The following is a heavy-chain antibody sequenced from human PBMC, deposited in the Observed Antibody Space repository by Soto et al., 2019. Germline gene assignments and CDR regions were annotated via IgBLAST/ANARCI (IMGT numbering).Heavy chain of an antibody. CDR1: GGSISSGGYS. CDR3: ARGVPAARYNWFDP. Sequence: SETLSLTCAVSGGSISSGGYSWSWIRQPPGKGLEWIGYIYHSGSTYYNPSLKSRVTISVDRSKNQFSLKLSSVTAADTAVYYCARGVPAARYNWFDPWGQGTLVTVS. J-gene: IGHJ5*02. CDR2: IYHSGST. D-gene: IGHD2-2*01. V-gene: IGHV4-30-2*02.